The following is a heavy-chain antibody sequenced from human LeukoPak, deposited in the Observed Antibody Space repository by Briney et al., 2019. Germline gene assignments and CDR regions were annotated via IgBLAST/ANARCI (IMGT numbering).Heavy chain of an antibody. CDR2: IYYSGTT. Sequence: SETLSLTCTVSGGSISSSSYYWGWIRQPPGKGLEWIGSIYYSGTTYYNPSLKSRVTISVDTSKNQFSLKLSSVTAADTAVYYCARHLYRYYYMDAWGKGTTVTVSS. CDR1: GGSISSSSYY. V-gene: IGHV4-39*01. CDR3: ARHLYRYYYMDA. D-gene: IGHD1-26*01. J-gene: IGHJ6*03.